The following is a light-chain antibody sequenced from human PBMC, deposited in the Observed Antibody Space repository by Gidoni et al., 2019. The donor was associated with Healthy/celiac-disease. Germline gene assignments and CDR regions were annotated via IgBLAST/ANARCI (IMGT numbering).Light chain of an antibody. CDR2: DAS. J-gene: IGKJ4*01. Sequence: DIQMTQSPSSLSASVGDRVTITCQASQDISNYLNWYQQKPGKAPKLLIYDASNLETGVPSRFSRSGSGTDFTFTISSLQPEDIATYYCQQYDNLPRTFGAXTKVGSK. V-gene: IGKV1-33*01. CDR1: QDISNY. CDR3: QQYDNLPRT.